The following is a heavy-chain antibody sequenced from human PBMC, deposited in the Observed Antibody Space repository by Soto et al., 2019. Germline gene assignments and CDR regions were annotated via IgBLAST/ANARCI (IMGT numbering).Heavy chain of an antibody. CDR3: AREGRWYLDS. CDR2: IYYSGST. V-gene: IGHV4-31*03. Sequence: SETLSLTCTVSGGSISSGGYYWSWIRQHPGKGLEWIGYIYYSGSTYYNPSLKSRVTISVDTSKNQFSLKLSSVTAADTAVYYCAREGRWYLDSWGQGTLVTVSS. J-gene: IGHJ4*02. CDR1: GGSISSGGYY. D-gene: IGHD4-17*01.